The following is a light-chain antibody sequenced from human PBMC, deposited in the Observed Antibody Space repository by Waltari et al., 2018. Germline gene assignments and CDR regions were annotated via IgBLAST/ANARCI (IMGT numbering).Light chain of an antibody. CDR3: QQYDSLPLT. Sequence: DIQMTQSPSSLFASVGDIVTITCQASEELGTYLNWYQHKAGTAPKLLIYDVSNLHTGVPSRFSGGGSGTLFTLTINSLQSEDIATYYCQQYDSLPLTFGGGTKVEIK. J-gene: IGKJ4*01. CDR2: DVS. V-gene: IGKV1-33*01. CDR1: EELGTY.